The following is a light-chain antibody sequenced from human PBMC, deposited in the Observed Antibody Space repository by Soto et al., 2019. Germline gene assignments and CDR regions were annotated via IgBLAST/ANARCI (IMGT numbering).Light chain of an antibody. CDR2: EVS. CDR3: TSYTSSNTLKVL. Sequence: QSVLTQPASVSGSPGQSITISCTGSSSDVGAYNYVSWYQQHPGKAPKLMIFEVSNRPSGVSNRFSGSKSGNTASLTISGLQAEHEADYYCTSYTSSNTLKVLFGGGTKVTVL. J-gene: IGLJ3*02. CDR1: SSDVGAYNY. V-gene: IGLV2-14*01.